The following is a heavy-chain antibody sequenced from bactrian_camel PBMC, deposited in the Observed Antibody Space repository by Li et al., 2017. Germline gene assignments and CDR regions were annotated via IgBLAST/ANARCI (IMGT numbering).Heavy chain of an antibody. D-gene: IGHD8*01. Sequence: VQLVESGGGLVQPGGSLRLSCAASGFPFSRYAMTWVRQAPGAGLEWVAAFEDGSDNTYYADAVKGRFTISRDNAKNTLYLQMNSLGPEDTGLYFCAVDCCNLFWSYYWGQGTQVTVS. J-gene: IGHJ4*01. CDR2: FEDGSDNT. CDR1: GFPFSRYA. V-gene: IGHV3S31*01. CDR3: AVDCCNLFWSYY.